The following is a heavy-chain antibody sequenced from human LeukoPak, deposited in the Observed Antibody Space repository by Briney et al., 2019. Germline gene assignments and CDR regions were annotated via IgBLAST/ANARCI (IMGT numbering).Heavy chain of an antibody. CDR1: GGSMSSHY. D-gene: IGHD6-13*01. V-gene: IGHV4-59*11. CDR2: IYYSGST. Sequence: SETLSLTCKVSGGSMSSHYWSWIRQPPGKGLEWIGDIYYSGSTNYNPSLNSRVTISLDTSKNQFSLNLRSVTAADTAVYYCAKDRIAAAGTWFDYWGQGTLVNVSS. CDR3: AKDRIAAAGTWFDY. J-gene: IGHJ4*02.